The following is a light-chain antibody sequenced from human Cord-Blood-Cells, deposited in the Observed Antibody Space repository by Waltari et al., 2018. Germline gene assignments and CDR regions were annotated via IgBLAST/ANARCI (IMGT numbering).Light chain of an antibody. Sequence: SYVLTQPPSVSVAPGKTARLTCGGNNTGSKSVHGSQQKPGQAPVLVVYDDSDRPSGIPERFSGSNSGNTATLTISRVEAGDEADYYCQVWDSSSDHPGVFGGGTKLTVL. V-gene: IGLV3-21*03. CDR1: NTGSKS. CDR2: DDS. CDR3: QVWDSSSDHPGV. J-gene: IGLJ3*02.